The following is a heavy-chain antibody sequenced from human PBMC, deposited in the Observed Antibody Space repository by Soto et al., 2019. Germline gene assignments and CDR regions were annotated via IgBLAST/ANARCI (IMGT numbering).Heavy chain of an antibody. V-gene: IGHV1-18*04. CDR3: ARAVNYYDSSGKRLLDY. J-gene: IGHJ4*02. CDR2: ISAYNGNT. CDR1: GYTFTSYG. Sequence: GSVKVYFKASGYTFTSYGVSLVRRAPGHGLEWMGCISAYNGNTNYAQKLQVRVTMTTDTSTSTAYMELRSLRSDDTALYYCARAVNYYDSSGKRLLDYWGQGTMVTGSS. D-gene: IGHD3-22*01.